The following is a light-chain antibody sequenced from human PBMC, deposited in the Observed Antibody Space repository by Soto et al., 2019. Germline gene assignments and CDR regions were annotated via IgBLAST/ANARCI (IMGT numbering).Light chain of an antibody. J-gene: IGKJ5*01. V-gene: IGKV1-39*01. CDR3: QQSYTALSIT. CDR1: ESINRH. Sequence: DVQMTQSPSSLSASVGDRVTITCRASESINRHLNWYQQQPGKAPKLLIYGASSLQNGVPSRFRGGGSGTDFTLIITNLQPEDFATYYCQQSYTALSITFGQGTRLEI. CDR2: GAS.